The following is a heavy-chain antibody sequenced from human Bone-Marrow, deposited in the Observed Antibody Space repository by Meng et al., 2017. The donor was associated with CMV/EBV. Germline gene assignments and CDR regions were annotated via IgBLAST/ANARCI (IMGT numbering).Heavy chain of an antibody. V-gene: IGHV3-48*04. D-gene: IGHD1-7*01. Sequence: GESLKISCAASGFTFSSHWMTWVRQAPGKGLEWDSYISSSGTTIYYADSVKGRFTISRDNAKNSLYLQMNSLRAEDTAVYFCERRHNWNYAPSYFYYAMDVWGQGTTVTVSS. J-gene: IGHJ6*02. CDR3: ERRHNWNYAPSYFYYAMDV. CDR1: GFTFSSHW. CDR2: ISSSGTTI.